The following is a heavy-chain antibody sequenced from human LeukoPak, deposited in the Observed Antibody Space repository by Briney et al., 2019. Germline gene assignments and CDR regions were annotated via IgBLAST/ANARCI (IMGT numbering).Heavy chain of an antibody. CDR1: GFTFSSYA. CDR2: ISSNGGST. Sequence: GGSLRLSCAASGFTFSSYAMHWVRQAPGKGLEYVSAISSNGGSTYYANSVKGRFTISRDNSKNTLYLQMGSLRAEDMAVYYCARAPDYYDSSRYLDYWGQGTLVTVSS. CDR3: ARAPDYYDSSRYLDY. V-gene: IGHV3-64*01. D-gene: IGHD3-22*01. J-gene: IGHJ4*02.